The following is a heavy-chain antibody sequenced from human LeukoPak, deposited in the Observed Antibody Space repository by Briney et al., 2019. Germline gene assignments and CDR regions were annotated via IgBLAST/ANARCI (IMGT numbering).Heavy chain of an antibody. Sequence: PSQTLSLTCAISGDSVSSNSAAWNWIRQSPSGGLEWLGRTYYRSKWYNDYAVSVKSRITINPDTSKNQFSLQLNSVTPEDTAVYYCARDSIVGATLGLNFDYWGQGTLVTVSS. D-gene: IGHD1-26*01. J-gene: IGHJ4*02. CDR3: ARDSIVGATLGLNFDY. CDR2: TYYRSKWYN. V-gene: IGHV6-1*01. CDR1: GDSVSSNSAA.